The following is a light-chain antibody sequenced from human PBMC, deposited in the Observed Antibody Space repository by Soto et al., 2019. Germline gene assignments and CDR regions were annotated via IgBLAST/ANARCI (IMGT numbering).Light chain of an antibody. CDR1: QSVSSSY. J-gene: IGKJ1*01. V-gene: IGKV3-20*01. CDR2: GVS. CDR3: QQYGNSPTWT. Sequence: EIVLTQSPGTLSLSPGERVTLSCRASQSVSSSYLAWYQQKPGQAPRLLIYGVSSRATGIPDRFSGSGSGTDFTLTISRLEPDDFAVYYCQQYGNSPTWTFAQGTEVDIK.